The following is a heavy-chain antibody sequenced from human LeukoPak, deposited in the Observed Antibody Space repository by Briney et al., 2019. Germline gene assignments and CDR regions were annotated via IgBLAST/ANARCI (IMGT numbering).Heavy chain of an antibody. Sequence: SETLSLTCTVSGGSISSSSYYWGWIRQPPGKGLEWIGSIYYSGSTYYNPSLKSRVTISVDTSKNQFSLKLSSVTAADTAVYYCARGSNDILTGGFDYWGQGTLVTVSS. CDR1: GGSISSSSYY. D-gene: IGHD3-9*01. CDR3: ARGSNDILTGGFDY. CDR2: IYYSGST. J-gene: IGHJ4*02. V-gene: IGHV4-39*01.